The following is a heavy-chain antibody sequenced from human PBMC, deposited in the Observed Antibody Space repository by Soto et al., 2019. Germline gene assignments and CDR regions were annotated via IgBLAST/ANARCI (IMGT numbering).Heavy chain of an antibody. Sequence: PSETLSLTCTVSGASISRYYWSWIRQPPRKGLEWIGYIYYSGSTNYNTSLKRRVTISVDTSKNQFSLKLSSVTAAATAVYSCESRYGSCFDSWGQGTLVPVSS. CDR2: IYYSGST. D-gene: IGHD5-18*01. V-gene: IGHV4-59*08. CDR1: GASISRYY. CDR3: ESRYGSCFDS. J-gene: IGHJ4*02.